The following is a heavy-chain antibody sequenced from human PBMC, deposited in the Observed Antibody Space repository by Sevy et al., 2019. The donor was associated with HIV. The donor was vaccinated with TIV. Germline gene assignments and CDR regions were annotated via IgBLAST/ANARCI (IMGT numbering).Heavy chain of an antibody. V-gene: IGHV3-7*01. CDR2: IKEDGSDK. CDR1: GFTFSSYW. Sequence: GGSLRLSCAASGFTFSSYWMNWVRQAPGKGLEWVANIKEDGSDKYYVDSVKGRFTISRDNAQNSLYLEMNSLRAEHTNVYYSARWVVWGKGTTVAVSS. D-gene: IGHD1-26*01. CDR3: ARWVV. J-gene: IGHJ6*04.